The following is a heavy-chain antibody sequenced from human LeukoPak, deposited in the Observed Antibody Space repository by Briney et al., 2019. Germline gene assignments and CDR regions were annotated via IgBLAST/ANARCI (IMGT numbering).Heavy chain of an antibody. CDR2: IVVGSGNT. CDR3: AAGPWRGLALDY. Sequence: SVKVSCKASGFTFTSSAMQWVRQARGQCLEWIGWIVVGSGNTNYAQKFQERVTITRDMSTSTAYMELSSLRSEDTAVYYCAAGPWRGLALDYWGQGTLITVSS. V-gene: IGHV1-58*02. J-gene: IGHJ4*02. CDR1: GFTFTSSA. D-gene: IGHD3-10*01.